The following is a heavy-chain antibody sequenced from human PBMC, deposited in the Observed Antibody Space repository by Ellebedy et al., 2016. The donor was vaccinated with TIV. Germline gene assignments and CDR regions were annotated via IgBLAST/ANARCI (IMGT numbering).Heavy chain of an antibody. CDR3: ATAIDSVSLSSSFDP. Sequence: AASVKVSCKVSGNALTELSVHWVRQAPGKGLEWMGGFDPEDDETLYAEKFQGRVTMTEDTSTDTAYMEIRSLRSEDTAVYYCATAIDSVSLSSSFDPWGQGTLVIVSS. D-gene: IGHD3-22*01. CDR1: GNALTELS. CDR2: FDPEDDET. V-gene: IGHV1-24*01. J-gene: IGHJ5*02.